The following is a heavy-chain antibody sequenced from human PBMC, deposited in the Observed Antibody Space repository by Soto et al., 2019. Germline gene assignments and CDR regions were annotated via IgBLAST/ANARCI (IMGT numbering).Heavy chain of an antibody. CDR2: ISAYNRNT. V-gene: IGHV1-18*01. J-gene: IGHJ6*04. D-gene: IGHD3-3*01. Sequence: ASVNVSCKASGYTFTSYGISWVRQAPGQGLEWMGWISAYNRNTNYAQKLQGRVTMTTDTSTSTAYMELRSLRSDDTAVYYCARVLKDFWRGENYYYYYGTDVWGDGTTVTVSA. CDR3: ARVLKDFWRGENYYYYYGTDV. CDR1: GYTFTSYG.